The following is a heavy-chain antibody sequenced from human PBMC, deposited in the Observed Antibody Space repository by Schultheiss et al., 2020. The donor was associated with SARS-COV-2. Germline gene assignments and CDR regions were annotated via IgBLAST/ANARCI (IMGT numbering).Heavy chain of an antibody. D-gene: IGHD6-6*01. CDR1: GYSISSGYY. CDR2: IYHSGST. CDR3: ARGAAPRGGMDV. J-gene: IGHJ6*02. Sequence: SETLSLTCAVSGYSISSGYYWGWIRQPPGKGLEWIGSIYHSGSTYYNPSLKSRVTISVDTSKNQFSLKLSSVTAADTAVYYCARGAAPRGGMDVWGQGTTVTVSS. V-gene: IGHV4-38-2*01.